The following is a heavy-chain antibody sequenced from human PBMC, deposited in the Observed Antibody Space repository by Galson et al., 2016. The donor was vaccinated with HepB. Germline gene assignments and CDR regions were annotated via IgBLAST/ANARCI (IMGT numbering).Heavy chain of an antibody. J-gene: IGHJ6*02. V-gene: IGHV3-30*18. CDR1: GFTFSSYW. D-gene: IGHD4-17*01. Sequence: SLRLSCAASGFTFSSYWMSWVRQAPGKGLEWVAVISYDRSNKNYAASVKGRFTISRDNSKNTLYLEMTSLREEDTAVYYCAKVTTVSTSLSNYAMDVWGQGTTVTVSS. CDR3: AKVTTVSTSLSNYAMDV. CDR2: ISYDRSNK.